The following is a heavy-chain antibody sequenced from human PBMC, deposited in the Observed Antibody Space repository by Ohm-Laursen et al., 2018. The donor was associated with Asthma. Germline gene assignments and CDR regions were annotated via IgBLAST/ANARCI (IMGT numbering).Heavy chain of an antibody. Sequence: SLRLSCAASGFTFSTYWMHWVRQAPRKGLVWVSRVYGDGSNTIYADSVKGRFTISRDNAKNTLYLQMKSLRAEDTAVYYCTRGGHYGSYFDYWGQGTLVTVSS. J-gene: IGHJ4*02. CDR1: GFTFSTYW. CDR3: TRGGHYGSYFDY. V-gene: IGHV3-74*01. D-gene: IGHD4-17*01. CDR2: VYGDGSNT.